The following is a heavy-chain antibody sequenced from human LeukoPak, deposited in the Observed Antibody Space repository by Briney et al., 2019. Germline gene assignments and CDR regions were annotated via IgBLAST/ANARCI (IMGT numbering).Heavy chain of an antibody. CDR3: AKPYPTLTTSAVLDN. D-gene: IGHD1-1*01. Sequence: PGGSLRLSCAASGFTFSSYWMSWVRQAPGRGLEWVAAISYDGNSQHYGAPVKGRFTISRDNSKNTVYLQINTLRTDDAAIYYCAKPYPTLTTSAVLDNWGQGTLVTVSS. V-gene: IGHV3-30*18. J-gene: IGHJ4*02. CDR1: GFTFSSYW. CDR2: ISYDGNSQ.